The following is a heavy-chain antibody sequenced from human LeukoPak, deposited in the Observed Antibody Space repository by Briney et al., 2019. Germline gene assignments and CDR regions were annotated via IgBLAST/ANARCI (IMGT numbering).Heavy chain of an antibody. V-gene: IGHV3-21*01. J-gene: IGHJ4*02. D-gene: IGHD6-6*01. CDR3: ARSEHSSSSFDY. CDR1: GFTLRSYS. Sequence: TGGSLRLSCAASGFTLRSYSMNWVRQAPGKGLEWVSYISSSSTHIYYADSVKGRFTISRDNARNSLYLQMNSLRAEDTAIYYCARSEHSSSSFDYWGQGTLVTVSS. CDR2: ISSSSTHI.